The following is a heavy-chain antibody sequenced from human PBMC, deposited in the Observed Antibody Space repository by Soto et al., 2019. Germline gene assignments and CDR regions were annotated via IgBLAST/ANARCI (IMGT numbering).Heavy chain of an antibody. D-gene: IGHD3-9*01. J-gene: IGHJ6*02. CDR2: INSDGSST. CDR3: ARDLEGLRYFDWLSPPYGMDV. V-gene: IGHV3-74*01. CDR1: GFTFSSYW. Sequence: PGGSLRLSCAASGFTFSSYWMHWVRQAPGKGLVWVSRINSDGSSTSYADSVKGRFTISRDNAKNTLYLQMNSLRAEGTAVYYCARDLEGLRYFDWLSPPYGMDVWGQGTKVTVSS.